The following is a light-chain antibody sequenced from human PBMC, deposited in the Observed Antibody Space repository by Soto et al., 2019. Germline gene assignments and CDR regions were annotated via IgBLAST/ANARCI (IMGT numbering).Light chain of an antibody. CDR3: QQRSTWPIT. CDR1: QYIGSA. J-gene: IGKJ5*01. V-gene: IGKV3-11*01. Sequence: EVVLTQSPATLSVSPGDSATLSCRASQYIGSAVAWCHQRSGQAARLLIFGASNGATGIPARFSGSGSGTALTLTTNNRDPEEIAVYSCQQRSTWPITYGPETRR. CDR2: GAS.